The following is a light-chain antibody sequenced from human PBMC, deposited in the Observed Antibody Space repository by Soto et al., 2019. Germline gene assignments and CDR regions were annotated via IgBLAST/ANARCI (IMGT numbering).Light chain of an antibody. V-gene: IGLV2-23*01. CDR1: SSDVGNYNL. Sequence: ALTQPASVSASPGQSLTISCIGTSSDVGNYNLVSWYQQHPGKAPTLMIFEGTKRPSGVSNRFSGSRSGNTASLTISGLQAEDEADYYCCSFAGGPYVFGTGTKVTVL. CDR3: CSFAGGPYV. J-gene: IGLJ1*01. CDR2: EGT.